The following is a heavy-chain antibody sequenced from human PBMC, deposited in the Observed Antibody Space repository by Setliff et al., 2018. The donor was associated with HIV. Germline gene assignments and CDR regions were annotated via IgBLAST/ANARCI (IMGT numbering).Heavy chain of an antibody. D-gene: IGHD6-6*01. CDR1: GGSLSSYY. J-gene: IGHJ6*03. V-gene: IGHV4-59*12. CDR3: ARRTAPPSGFYSHYYLDV. Sequence: SETLSLTCTVSGGSLSSYYWGWIRQPPGKGLEWIGYIYYSGSTNYKPSLKSRVTISVDMSKNQFSLRLSSVTSADTTVYYCARRTAPPSGFYSHYYLDVWGKGTTVTVSS. CDR2: IYYSGST.